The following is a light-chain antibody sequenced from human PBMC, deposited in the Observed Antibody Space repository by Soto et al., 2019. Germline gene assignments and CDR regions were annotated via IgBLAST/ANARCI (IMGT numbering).Light chain of an antibody. V-gene: IGLV1-47*02. Sequence: QSVLTQPPSASRTPGQRVTIPCSGSSSDIGSNSVNWYQQLPGAAPRLLIYANDHRPSGVPDRFSASESGTSASLAISGVRSEDEADYWCAAWDARLSTWVFGGGTKLTVL. J-gene: IGLJ3*02. CDR1: SSDIGSNS. CDR2: AND. CDR3: AAWDARLSTWV.